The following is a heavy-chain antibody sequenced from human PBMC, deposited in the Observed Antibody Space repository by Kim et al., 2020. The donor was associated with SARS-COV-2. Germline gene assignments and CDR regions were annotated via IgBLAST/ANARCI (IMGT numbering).Heavy chain of an antibody. V-gene: IGHV4-4*02. CDR3: ARVEKKNFDY. CDR2: ST. J-gene: IGHJ4*02. Sequence: STNSNPSLKSRVTISVDKSKNQFSLKLSSVTAADTAVYYCARVEKKNFDYWGQGTLVTVSS. D-gene: IGHD1-1*01.